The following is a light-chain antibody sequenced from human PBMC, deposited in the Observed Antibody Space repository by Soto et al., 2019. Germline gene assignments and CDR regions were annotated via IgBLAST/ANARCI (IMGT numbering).Light chain of an antibody. CDR3: QQYSSYSQYT. Sequence: DIQMTQSPSTLPASVGDRVTITCRASQSISSWLAWYQHKPGKAPKVLIYEASTLESGVPSRFSGSGSGTEFSRTISSLQPDDFATYYCQQYSSYSQYTLGQGTKLEIK. CDR2: EAS. J-gene: IGKJ2*01. CDR1: QSISSW. V-gene: IGKV1-5*03.